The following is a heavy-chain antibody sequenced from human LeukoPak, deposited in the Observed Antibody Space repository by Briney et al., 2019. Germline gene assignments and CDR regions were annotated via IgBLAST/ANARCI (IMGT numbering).Heavy chain of an antibody. J-gene: IGHJ4*02. V-gene: IGHV3-74*01. CDR1: GFTFSTYW. Sequence: GGSLRLSCAASGFTFSTYWMHWVRQAPGKGLVWVSRISSDGSITGYADPVKGRFTISRDNAKNTLYLQMNSLRAEDTAVYYCARHLNYYLDYWGQGTLVTVSS. CDR3: ARHLNYYLDY. D-gene: IGHD3-10*01. CDR2: ISSDGSIT.